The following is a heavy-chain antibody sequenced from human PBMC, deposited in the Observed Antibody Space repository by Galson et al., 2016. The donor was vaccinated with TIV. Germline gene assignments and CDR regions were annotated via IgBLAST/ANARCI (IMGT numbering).Heavy chain of an antibody. CDR3: AREKVWGGKGAGSEAFPYSFFMDV. CDR1: GGSIRSQS. V-gene: IGHV4-4*07. CDR2: IDVSGNT. D-gene: IGHD3-10*01. Sequence: LTCTVSGGSIRSQSWSWIRQPAGKGLEWIGRIDVSGNTDYSPSLKSRVTMSQDTSNNQFSIRLISLTAADTAVYSCAREKVWGGKGAGSEAFPYSFFMDVWGKGTTVTISS. J-gene: IGHJ6*03.